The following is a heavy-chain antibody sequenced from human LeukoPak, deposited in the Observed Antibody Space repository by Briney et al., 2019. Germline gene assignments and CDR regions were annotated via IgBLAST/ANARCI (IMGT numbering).Heavy chain of an antibody. Sequence: GGSLRLSCAASGFTFGDYYMSWIRQAPGKGLEWVSYISSSGSTIYYADSVKGRFTISRDNAKNSLYLQMNSLRAEDTAVYYCARAGSGWYPHAFDIWGQGTMVTVSS. J-gene: IGHJ3*02. V-gene: IGHV3-11*04. CDR1: GFTFGDYY. D-gene: IGHD6-19*01. CDR3: ARAGSGWYPHAFDI. CDR2: ISSSGSTI.